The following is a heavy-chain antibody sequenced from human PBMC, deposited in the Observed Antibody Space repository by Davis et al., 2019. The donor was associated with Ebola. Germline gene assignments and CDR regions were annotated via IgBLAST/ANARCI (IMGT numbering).Heavy chain of an antibody. D-gene: IGHD2-2*01. CDR3: ARDSHFRCSSTSCSAFDY. CDR2: ISGSGGST. J-gene: IGHJ4*02. Sequence: GESLKISCAASGFTFSSYAMSWVRQAPGKGLEWVSAISGSGGSTYYADSVKGRFTISRDNAKNSLYLQMNSLRAEDTAVYYCARDSHFRCSSTSCSAFDYWGQGTLVTVSS. CDR1: GFTFSSYA. V-gene: IGHV3-23*01.